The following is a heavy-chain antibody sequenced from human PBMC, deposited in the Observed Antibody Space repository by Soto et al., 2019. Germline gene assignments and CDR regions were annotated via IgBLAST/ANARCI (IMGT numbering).Heavy chain of an antibody. CDR2: FYHSGNS. CDR1: GGSIRSYY. CDR3: ARISSVDPYGYVNGGLDV. J-gene: IGHJ6*02. V-gene: IGHV4-59*01. D-gene: IGHD5-18*01. Sequence: PSETLSLTCSVSGGSIRSYYWSWIRQSPEKGLEWIGYFYHSGNSNYNPSLKSRVTISVDTSKNQLSLSLRSVTAADTAVYFCARISSVDPYGYVNGGLDVWSQGITVTVSS.